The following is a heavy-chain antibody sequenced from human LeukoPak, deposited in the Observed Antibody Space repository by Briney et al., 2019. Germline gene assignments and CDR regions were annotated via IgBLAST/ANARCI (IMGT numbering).Heavy chain of an antibody. Sequence: GGSLRLSCAASGWTFNNYSLSWVRQPPGKGLEWVSAISDSGGTTYNAASVNGRSTFSRDNYKNTLYLQMNSRRAEDTAVYYCAKDLWIGVLTGYGAFDIWGQGTMVTVSS. CDR1: GWTFNNYS. J-gene: IGHJ3*02. CDR3: AKDLWIGVLTGYGAFDI. V-gene: IGHV3-23*01. D-gene: IGHD3-9*01. CDR2: ISDSGGTT.